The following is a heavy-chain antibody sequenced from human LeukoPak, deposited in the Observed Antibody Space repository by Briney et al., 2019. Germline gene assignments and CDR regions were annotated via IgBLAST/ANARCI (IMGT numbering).Heavy chain of an antibody. CDR2: IYYSGST. CDR3: ARVRYSSGWPDY. D-gene: IGHD6-19*01. Sequence: SETLSLTCTVSGGSISSYYWSWIRQPPGKGLEWIGYIYYSGSTNYNPSLKSRVTISVDTSKTQFSLKLSSVTAADTAGYYCARVRYSSGWPDYWGQGTLVTVSS. CDR1: GGSISSYY. J-gene: IGHJ4*02. V-gene: IGHV4-59*01.